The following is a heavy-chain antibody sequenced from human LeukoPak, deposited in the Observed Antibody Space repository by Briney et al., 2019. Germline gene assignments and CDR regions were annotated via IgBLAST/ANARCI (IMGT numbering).Heavy chain of an antibody. CDR2: ISYDGSNK. D-gene: IGHD3/OR15-3a*01. V-gene: IGHV3-30-3*01. Sequence: GRSLRLSCAASGFTFSSYAMHWVRQAPGKGLEWVAVISYDGSNKYYADSVKGRFTISRDNSKNTLYLQMNSLRAEDTAVYYCAKEDWNYPDYWGQGTLVTVSS. CDR1: GFTFSSYA. CDR3: AKEDWNYPDY. J-gene: IGHJ4*02.